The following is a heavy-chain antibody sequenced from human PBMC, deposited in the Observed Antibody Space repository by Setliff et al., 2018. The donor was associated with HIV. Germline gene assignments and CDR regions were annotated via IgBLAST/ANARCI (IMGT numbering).Heavy chain of an antibody. Sequence: SQTLSLTCAITGDSVSSNSAAWNWIRQSPLRGLEWLGRTYYRSKWHNDYAVFLKSRITINPDTAKNQFSLQLKSVTPEDTAVYFCASSRRLRSSVYYFDYWGQGTLVTVSS. CDR1: GDSVSSNSAA. CDR3: ASSRRLRSSVYYFDY. J-gene: IGHJ4*02. V-gene: IGHV6-1*01. D-gene: IGHD5-12*01. CDR2: TYYRSKWHN.